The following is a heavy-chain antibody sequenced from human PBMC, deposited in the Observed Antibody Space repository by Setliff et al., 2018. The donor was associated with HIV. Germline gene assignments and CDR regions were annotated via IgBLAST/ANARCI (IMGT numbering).Heavy chain of an antibody. V-gene: IGHV1-18*01. D-gene: IGHD6-19*01. J-gene: IGHJ3*02. CDR3: ARVPYRSAWFSGGHDAFDT. CDR1: GYSFARYG. Sequence: ASVKVSCKASGYSFARYGLSWVRQAPGQGLEWMGWISGFNGNTKYAQSFQDRVAMTTGTATSTAYMEMRSLRSDDTAVYFCARVPYRSAWFSGGHDAFDTWGQGTMVTVSS. CDR2: ISGFNGNT.